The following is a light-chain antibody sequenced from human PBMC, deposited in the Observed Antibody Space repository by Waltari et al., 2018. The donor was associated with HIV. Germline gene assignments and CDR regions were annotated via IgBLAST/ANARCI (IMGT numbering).Light chain of an antibody. V-gene: IGLV2-14*01. CDR3: SSYTSSSTLV. CDR2: EVS. CDR1: SGDVRGYNY. J-gene: IGLJ3*02. Sequence: QSALTQPASVSGSPGQSTTIPCTGTSGDVRGYNYVSWYQQHPGKAPKLMIYEVSNRPSGVSNRFSGSKSGNTASLTISGLQAEDEADYYCSSYTSSSTLVFGGGTKLTVL.